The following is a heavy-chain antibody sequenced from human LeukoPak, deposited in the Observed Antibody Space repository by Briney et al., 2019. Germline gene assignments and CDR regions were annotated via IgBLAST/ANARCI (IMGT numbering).Heavy chain of an antibody. J-gene: IGHJ4*02. CDR1: GYTFTSYY. Sequence: ASVKVSCKASGYTFTSYYMHWVRQAPGQGLEWMGIINPSGGSTSYAQKFQGRVTMTRDTSTSTVYMELSSLRSEDTAVYYCARGGLRLGELSLSFDYWGQGTLVTVSS. D-gene: IGHD3-16*02. CDR2: INPSGGST. V-gene: IGHV1-46*01. CDR3: ARGGLRLGELSLSFDY.